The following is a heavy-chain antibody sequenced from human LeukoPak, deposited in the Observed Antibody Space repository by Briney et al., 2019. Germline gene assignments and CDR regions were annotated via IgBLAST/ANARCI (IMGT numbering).Heavy chain of an antibody. CDR2: IYYSGST. CDR3: ASGFSRGAFDI. D-gene: IGHD3-10*01. CDR1: GGSISSYY. J-gene: IGHJ3*02. Sequence: SETLSLTCTVSGGSISSYYWSWIRQPPGKGLEWIGYIYYSGSTNYNPSLKSRVTISVDTSKNQFSLKLSSVTAADTAVYYCASGFSRGAFDIWGQGTMVTVSS. V-gene: IGHV4-59*01.